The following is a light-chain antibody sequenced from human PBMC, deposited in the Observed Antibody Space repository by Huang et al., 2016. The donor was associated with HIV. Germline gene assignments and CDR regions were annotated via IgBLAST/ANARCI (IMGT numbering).Light chain of an antibody. CDR2: DAS. V-gene: IGKV3-15*01. CDR1: QSVSTY. J-gene: IGKJ1*01. Sequence: ETVMTQSPATLSVSPGERATLSCCASQSVSTYLAWYQQRAGQAPRLLIYDASTRATGSPARFSGSGSGTEFTLTISSMQSEDFAVYYCQQYNNWFRTFGQGTKVEIK. CDR3: QQYNNWFRT.